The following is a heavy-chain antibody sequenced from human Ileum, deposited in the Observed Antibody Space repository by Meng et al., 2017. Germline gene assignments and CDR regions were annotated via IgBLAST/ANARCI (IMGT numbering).Heavy chain of an antibody. CDR3: ARVRCASVSCYGDSYFDY. CDR1: GGPIDISNW. CDR2: IYHTGGT. Sequence: QVQLQESGPGLVKPSGTLPLTCAVSGGPIDISNWWTWVRQPPGKGLEWIGEIYHTGGTNYNPSLKRRVTISVDKSKNQFSLEVTSVTAADTAVYYCARVRCASVSCYGDSYFDYWGQGILVTVSS. V-gene: IGHV4-4*02. J-gene: IGHJ4*02. D-gene: IGHD2-15*01.